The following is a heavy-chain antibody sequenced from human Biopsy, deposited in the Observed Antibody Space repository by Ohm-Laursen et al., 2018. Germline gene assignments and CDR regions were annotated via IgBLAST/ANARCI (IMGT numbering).Heavy chain of an antibody. V-gene: IGHV1-2*02. CDR1: GYTFTDYY. CDR2: IHVKSGAT. J-gene: IGHJ3*01. CDR3: VRDHGVTFSGDIVRGDAFDV. Sequence: ASVKVSCNASGYTFTDYYLHWVRQDPGQGLEWMGWIHVKSGATNYAEKFQGRVTMTGDTSLRTTYMELRSLSPDDTAVYYCVRDHGVTFSGDIVRGDAFDVWGQGTKVTVSS. D-gene: IGHD2-8*01.